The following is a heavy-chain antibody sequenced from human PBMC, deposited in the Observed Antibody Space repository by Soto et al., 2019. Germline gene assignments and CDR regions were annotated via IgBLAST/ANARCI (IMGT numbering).Heavy chain of an antibody. CDR1: GFSLSTSGVG. CDR2: IYWNDDK. Sequence: QITLKESGPTLVKPTQTLTLTCTFSGFSLSTSGVGVGWIRQPPGKALEWLALIYWNDDKRYSPSLKSRLTITTDTSKNQVVLTMTNMDPVDTATYYCAHTSDYSNPREYYFDYWGQGTLVTVSS. J-gene: IGHJ4*02. V-gene: IGHV2-5*01. CDR3: AHTSDYSNPREYYFDY. D-gene: IGHD4-4*01.